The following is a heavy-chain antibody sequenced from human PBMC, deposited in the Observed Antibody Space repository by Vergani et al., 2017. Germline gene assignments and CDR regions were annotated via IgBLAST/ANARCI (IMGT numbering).Heavy chain of an antibody. J-gene: IGHJ5*02. CDR1: GLTLSSYG. CDR2: TRPHEDGA. V-gene: IGHV3-30*02. Sequence: VQLVESGGGVVQPGGSMRLSCSASGLTLSSYGVHWVRQAPGRGLESVTFTRPHEDGAFYSASVRGRFTVSRDNSKNTLYLEMNRLNVDDTAIYYCGKTQGTVVGTWWFDPWGQGTLVTVSS. D-gene: IGHD1-7*01. CDR3: GKTQGTVVGTWWFDP.